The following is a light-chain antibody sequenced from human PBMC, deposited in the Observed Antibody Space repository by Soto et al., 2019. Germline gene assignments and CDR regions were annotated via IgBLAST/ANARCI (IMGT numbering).Light chain of an antibody. J-gene: IGLJ1*01. CDR1: GSDVRTYNL. V-gene: IGLV2-23*01. Sequence: QSGLTQPASVSGSPGQSINISCTLTGSDVRTYNLVSWYQQHPGKVPKLIIYEASKRPSGVSNRFSGSQPGNTASLTVSGLQAEDEADYYCCSYAGDKTYVFGPGTKVTVL. CDR3: CSYAGDKTYV. CDR2: EAS.